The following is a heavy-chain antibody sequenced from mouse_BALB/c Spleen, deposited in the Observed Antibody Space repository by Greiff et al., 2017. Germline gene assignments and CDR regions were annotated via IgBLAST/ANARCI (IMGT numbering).Heavy chain of an antibody. V-gene: IGHV5-6-3*01. CDR3: ASLSYAMDY. CDR2: INSNGGST. CDR1: GFTFSSYG. Sequence: EVKLMESGGGLVQPGGSLKLSCAASGFTFSSYGISWVRQTPDKRLELVATINSNGGSTYYPDSVKGRFTISRDNAKNTLYLQMSSLKSEDTAMYYCASLSYAMDYWGQGTSVTVSS. J-gene: IGHJ4*01. D-gene: IGHD6-1*01.